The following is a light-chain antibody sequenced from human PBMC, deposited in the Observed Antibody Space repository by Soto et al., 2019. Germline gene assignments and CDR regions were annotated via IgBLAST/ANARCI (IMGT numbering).Light chain of an antibody. V-gene: IGKV1-39*01. Sequence: DIQMTQSPSSLSASVGDRVTITCRASQSMSSYLNWYQQKPGKAPKLLIYAASSLQSGVPSRFSGSGSGTDFTLTISSLQPEDFATYYCQQSYSTPPGLTFGGGTKVEIK. CDR3: QQSYSTPPGLT. J-gene: IGKJ4*01. CDR1: QSMSSY. CDR2: AAS.